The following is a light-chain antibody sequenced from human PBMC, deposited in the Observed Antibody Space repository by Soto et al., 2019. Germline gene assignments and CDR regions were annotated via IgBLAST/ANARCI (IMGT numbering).Light chain of an antibody. Sequence: DIQMAHSPSSLSASVGDIVTITCRASQSISIYLSWYQQKPGRAPDLLIYGASSLQTGVPSRFSGSGSGTDFTLTISSLQPEDFATYYCQQSFSTASWTFGQGTKVDIK. CDR3: QQSFSTASWT. CDR2: GAS. J-gene: IGKJ1*01. CDR1: QSISIY. V-gene: IGKV1-39*01.